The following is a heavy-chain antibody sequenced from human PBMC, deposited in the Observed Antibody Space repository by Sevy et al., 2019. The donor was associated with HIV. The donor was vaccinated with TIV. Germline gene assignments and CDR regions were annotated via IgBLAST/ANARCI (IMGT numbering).Heavy chain of an antibody. Sequence: EGSLRLSCAASGFTFSTYTMTWVRQAPGKGLEWVSAISGSAGSTYYADSVKGRFTISRDNSKNTLYLQMNSLRVEDTAVYYCAKGDSTFYGMDVWGQGTTVTVSS. CDR1: GFTFSTYT. V-gene: IGHV3-23*01. J-gene: IGHJ6*02. CDR3: AKGDSTFYGMDV. D-gene: IGHD6-13*01. CDR2: ISGSAGST.